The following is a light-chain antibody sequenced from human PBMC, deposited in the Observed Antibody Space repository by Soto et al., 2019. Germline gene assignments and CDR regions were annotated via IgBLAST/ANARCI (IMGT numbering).Light chain of an antibody. CDR3: QQYGISPYT. J-gene: IGKJ2*01. CDR1: QSVSSSY. CDR2: GAS. Sequence: EIVLTQSPGTLSLSPGERATLSCRASQSVSSSYLAWYQQKLGQAPRLLIYGASSRATGIPDRFSGSGSGTDFTLTISRLEPEDFAVYYCQQYGISPYTFGQGTKLEIK. V-gene: IGKV3-20*01.